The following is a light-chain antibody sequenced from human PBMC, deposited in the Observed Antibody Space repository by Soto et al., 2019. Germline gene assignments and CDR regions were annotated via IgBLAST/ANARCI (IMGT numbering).Light chain of an antibody. CDR1: SSDVGGYNY. Sequence: QSALAQPASVSGSPGQSITISCTGTSSDVGGYNYVSWYQQHPGKASKLMIYEFSNRPSGVSNRFSGSKSGNTASLTISGLQAEDEADYYCSSYTSSSTYVFGTGTKVTVL. J-gene: IGLJ1*01. V-gene: IGLV2-14*01. CDR3: SSYTSSSTYV. CDR2: EFS.